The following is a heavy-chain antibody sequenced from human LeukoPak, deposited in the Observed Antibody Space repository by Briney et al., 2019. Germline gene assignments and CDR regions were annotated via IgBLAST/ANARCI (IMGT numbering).Heavy chain of an antibody. CDR1: GDSISSYY. Sequence: PSETLSLTCTVSGDSISSYYWSWIRQPAGKGLEWIGRIYTSGSTNYNPSLKSRVTMSVDTSKNQFSLKLSSVTAADTAVYYCAREGYQLLSDNWFDPWGQGTLVTVSS. CDR2: IYTSGST. D-gene: IGHD2-2*01. J-gene: IGHJ5*02. V-gene: IGHV4-4*07. CDR3: AREGYQLLSDNWFDP.